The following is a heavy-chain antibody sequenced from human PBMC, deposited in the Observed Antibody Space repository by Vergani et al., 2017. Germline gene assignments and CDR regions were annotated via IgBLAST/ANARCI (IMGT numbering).Heavy chain of an antibody. CDR3: ARSHSIYDFWSGYRYDAFDI. J-gene: IGHJ3*02. CDR1: GGSISSGGYY. D-gene: IGHD3-3*01. Sequence: QVQLQESGPGLVKPSQTLSLTCTVSGGSISSGGYYLSWIRQHPGKGLEWIGYIYYSGGTYYNPSLKSRVTISVDTSKNQFSLKLSSLTAADAAVYYCARSHSIYDFWSGYRYDAFDIWGQGTMVTVSS. CDR2: IYYSGGT. V-gene: IGHV4-31*03.